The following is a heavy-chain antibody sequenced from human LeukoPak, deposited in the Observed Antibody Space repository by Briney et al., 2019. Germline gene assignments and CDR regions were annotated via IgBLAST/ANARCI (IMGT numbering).Heavy chain of an antibody. J-gene: IGHJ4*02. Sequence: SQTLSLTCAVSGGSLSRGSYSWSWIRQPPGKGLEWIGYIFHNGNTHYNPSLKSRVTLSVDKSKNQFSLKLSSVTAADTAVYYCARWGYCGGDCYMIDYWGQGTLVTVSS. CDR2: IFHNGNT. V-gene: IGHV4-30-2*01. CDR1: GGSLSRGSYS. D-gene: IGHD2-21*02. CDR3: ARWGYCGGDCYMIDY.